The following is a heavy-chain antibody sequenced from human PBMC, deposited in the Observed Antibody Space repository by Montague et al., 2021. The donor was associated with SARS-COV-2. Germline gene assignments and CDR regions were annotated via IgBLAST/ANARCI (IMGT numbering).Heavy chain of an antibody. CDR3: ARDVPGYQLPGIFHI. V-gene: IGHV4-59*01. Sequence: SETLSLTCIVSGGSMSGYYWSRIRQSPGKGLEWIGYINYSCSTNYNPSLKSRLTISVYTSKYHFSLNLSSVAAAATAEYYCARDVPGYQLPGIFHIWGQGTMVTVSS. CDR1: GGSMSGYY. CDR2: INYSCST. J-gene: IGHJ3*02. D-gene: IGHD2-2*01.